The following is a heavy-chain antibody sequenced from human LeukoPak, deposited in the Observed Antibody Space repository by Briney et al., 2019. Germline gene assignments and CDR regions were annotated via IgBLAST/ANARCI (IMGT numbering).Heavy chain of an antibody. CDR2: IKQDGGEK. V-gene: IGHV3-7*01. CDR3: ARLTTVTTFDS. J-gene: IGHJ4*02. CDR1: GLTFSSYA. D-gene: IGHD4-17*01. Sequence: GGSLRLSCAASGLTFSSYAMSWVRQAPGKGLEWVANIKQDGGEKYYVDSVKGRFTISRDNAKNSLYLQMDSLRAEDTAMYYCARLTTVTTFDSWGQGTLVTVSS.